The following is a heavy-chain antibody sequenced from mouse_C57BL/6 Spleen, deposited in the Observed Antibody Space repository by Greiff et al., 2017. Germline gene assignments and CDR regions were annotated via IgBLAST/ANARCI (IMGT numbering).Heavy chain of an antibody. Sequence: QVHVKQSGPELVKPGASVKISCKASGYAFRSSWMNWVKQRPGKGLEWIGRIYPGDGDTNYNGKFKGKATLTADKSSSTAYMQLSSLTSEDSAVYFCARLYGPFAYWGQGTLVTVSA. J-gene: IGHJ3*01. D-gene: IGHD1-1*02. CDR3: ARLYGPFAY. CDR1: GYAFRSSW. CDR2: IYPGDGDT. V-gene: IGHV1-82*01.